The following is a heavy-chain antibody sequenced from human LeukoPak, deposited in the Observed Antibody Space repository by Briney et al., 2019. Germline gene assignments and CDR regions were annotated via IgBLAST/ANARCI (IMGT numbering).Heavy chain of an antibody. Sequence: SQTLSLTCTVSGGSISSGSYCWSWIRQPAGKGLEWIGRIYTSGSTNYNPSLKSRVTISVDTSKDQFSLKLSSVTAADTAVYYCATSSSWFSPFDYWGQGTLVTVSS. D-gene: IGHD6-13*01. V-gene: IGHV4-61*02. J-gene: IGHJ4*02. CDR1: GGSISSGSYC. CDR3: ATSSSWFSPFDY. CDR2: IYTSGST.